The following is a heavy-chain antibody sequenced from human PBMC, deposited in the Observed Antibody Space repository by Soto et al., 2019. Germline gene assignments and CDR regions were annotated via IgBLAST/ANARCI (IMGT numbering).Heavy chain of an antibody. D-gene: IGHD5-18*01. J-gene: IGHJ5*02. CDR1: GGTFTRDG. CDR2: IIPIFGTA. CDR3: ARVSLPATNDIQTPPCNWFDP. Sequence: QVQLVQSGAEVKKPGSSVKVSCKASGGTFTRDGISCVRQAPGQGLEWMGGIIPIFGTANYAQKFQGRVTITADESTITAYMELSSLRSEDTAVYYCARVSLPATNDIQTPPCNWFDPWGQGTLVTVSS. V-gene: IGHV1-69*01.